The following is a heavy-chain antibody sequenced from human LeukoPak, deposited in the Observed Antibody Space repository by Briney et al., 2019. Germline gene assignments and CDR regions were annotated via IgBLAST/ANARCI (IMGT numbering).Heavy chain of an antibody. Sequence: GGSLRLSCATSGFTFSSYAMNWVRQAPGQGLVWVSRVNTDGSSTNYADSVKGRFTISRDNAKNTVYLQMSSLRAEDTAVYYCARGAPTVTKGDWGQGTLVTVSS. D-gene: IGHD4-17*01. CDR3: ARGAPTVTKGD. CDR2: VNTDGSST. CDR1: GFTFSSYA. V-gene: IGHV3-74*01. J-gene: IGHJ4*02.